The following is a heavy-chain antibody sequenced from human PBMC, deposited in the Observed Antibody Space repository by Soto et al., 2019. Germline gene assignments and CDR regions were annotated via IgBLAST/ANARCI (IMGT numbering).Heavy chain of an antibody. D-gene: IGHD2-21*01. Sequence: GASVKVSCKASGYTFTDYYLHWVRQAPGQGLESMGWINPNTGDTNYAQKFQGRVTMTRDTSISTAYMELRRLTSDDTAMYHCARLPLVRPTENDWGQGTLVTVSS. CDR1: GYTFTDYY. J-gene: IGHJ4*02. CDR3: ARLPLVRPTEND. V-gene: IGHV1-2*02. CDR2: INPNTGDT.